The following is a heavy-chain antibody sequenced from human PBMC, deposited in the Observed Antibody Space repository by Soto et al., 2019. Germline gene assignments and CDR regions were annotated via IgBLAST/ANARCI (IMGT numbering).Heavy chain of an antibody. CDR3: ARESEDLTSNFDY. CDR2: INGRSNYK. Sequence: GSLRLSCASSGFTFSTYTMNWVRQAPGKGLEWVSSINGRSNYKYYTDSVKGRFTISRDNAKNSLYLQMNRLRAEDTAVYYCARESEDLTSNFDYWGQGTLVTVSS. CDR1: GFTFSTYT. V-gene: IGHV3-21*01. J-gene: IGHJ4*02.